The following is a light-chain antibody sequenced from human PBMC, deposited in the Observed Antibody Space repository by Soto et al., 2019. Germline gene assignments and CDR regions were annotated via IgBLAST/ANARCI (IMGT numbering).Light chain of an antibody. CDR3: QQYNNWPLWT. CDR2: GAS. V-gene: IGKV3-15*01. Sequence: EIVMTQSPATLSVSPGERATLSCRASQSVSSNLAWYQQKPGQAPRLLIYGASTRATGIQARFSGSGSGTEVTLTISSLQSEDFAVYCCQQYNNWPLWTFGQGTKVEIK. J-gene: IGKJ1*01. CDR1: QSVSSN.